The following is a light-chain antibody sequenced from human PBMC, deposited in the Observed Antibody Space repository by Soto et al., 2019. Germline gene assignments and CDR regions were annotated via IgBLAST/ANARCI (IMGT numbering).Light chain of an antibody. J-gene: IGKJ5*01. Sequence: IQITQSPSSLSASVGDRVTITCRASQGISNYLAWYQQKPGKVPRLLMYAASTLQSGVPSRFSGSGSGTDFTLTINSLQPEDVGTYYCQKYNSAPLTFGQGTRLEIK. CDR2: AAS. CDR3: QKYNSAPLT. CDR1: QGISNY. V-gene: IGKV1-27*01.